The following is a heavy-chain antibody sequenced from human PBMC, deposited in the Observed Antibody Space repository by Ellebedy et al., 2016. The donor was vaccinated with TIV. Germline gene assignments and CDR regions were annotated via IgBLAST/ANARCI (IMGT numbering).Heavy chain of an antibody. Sequence: GESLKISCAASGFTFSSYSMNWVRQAPGKGLEWVSYISSSSTIYYADSVKGRFTISRDNAKNSLYLQMNSLRAEDTAVYYCASATREYFQHWGQGTLVTVSS. CDR1: GFTFSSYS. CDR3: ASATREYFQH. J-gene: IGHJ1*01. V-gene: IGHV3-48*04. CDR2: ISSSSTI.